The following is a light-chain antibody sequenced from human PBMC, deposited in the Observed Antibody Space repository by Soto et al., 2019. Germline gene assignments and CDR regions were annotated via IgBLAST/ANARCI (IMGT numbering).Light chain of an antibody. V-gene: IGKV1-39*01. CDR1: QSISSH. Sequence: DIQMTQSPSSLSASVGDRVTISCRASQSISSHLNWYQQKPGKAPKLLIYAASSLQGGVPSRFSGSGSGTDFSLTISSLQPEDFATYSCQQSYSTLFTFGPGTRVDVQ. CDR2: AAS. J-gene: IGKJ3*01. CDR3: QQSYSTLFT.